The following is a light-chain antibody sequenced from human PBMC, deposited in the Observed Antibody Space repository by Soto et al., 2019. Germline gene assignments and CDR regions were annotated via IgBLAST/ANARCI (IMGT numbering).Light chain of an antibody. J-gene: IGKJ1*01. V-gene: IGKV3-20*01. CDR2: DAS. Sequence: EIVLTQSPGTLSLSPGERATLSCRASQSVSSNYLVWYQQKPGQAPRLVIYDASSRATGIPDRFSGSGSGTDFTLTISRLEPEDFAVYYCQQYGSSPTWTFGQGTKVEIK. CDR1: QSVSSNY. CDR3: QQYGSSPTWT.